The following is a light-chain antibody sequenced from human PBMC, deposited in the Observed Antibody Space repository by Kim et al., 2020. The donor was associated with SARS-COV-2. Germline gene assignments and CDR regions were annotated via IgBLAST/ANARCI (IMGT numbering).Light chain of an antibody. CDR3: ETWDSNIQV. Sequence: SGKPTWTLRSGHSNYFIAWHQQQPGKAPRFLMKVEGSGSYNKGGGVPDRFSGSRSGADRYLIISNLHSEDEADYYCETWDSNIQVFGGGTQLTVL. CDR2: VEGSGSY. J-gene: IGLJ3*02. V-gene: IGLV4-60*03. CDR1: SGHSNYF.